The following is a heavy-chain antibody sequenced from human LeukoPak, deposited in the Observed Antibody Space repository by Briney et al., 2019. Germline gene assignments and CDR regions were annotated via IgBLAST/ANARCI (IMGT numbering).Heavy chain of an antibody. J-gene: IGHJ4*02. V-gene: IGHV3-74*03. CDR1: GFTFSTYW. CDR3: ARDLDYGGRSNFDN. CDR2: IKSDGSII. D-gene: IGHD4-23*01. Sequence: GGSLRLSCAASGFTFSTYWLHWVREAPGKGLVWVSRIKSDGSIIMYAESVRGRFAISRDNAKNTLYMQMNSLRDEDTAVYYCARDLDYGGRSNFDNWGQGTLVTVSS.